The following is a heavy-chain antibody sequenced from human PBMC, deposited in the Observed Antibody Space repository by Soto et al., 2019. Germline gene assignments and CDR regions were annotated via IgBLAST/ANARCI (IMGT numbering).Heavy chain of an antibody. CDR3: ARRWEQLVGVFGFDP. J-gene: IGHJ5*02. CDR2: IYYSGST. V-gene: IGHV4-39*01. Sequence: SETLSLTCTVSGGSISSGSYYWGWIRQPPGKGLEWIGSIYYSGSTYYNPSLKSRVTISVDTSKNQFSLKLSSVTAADTAVYYCARRWEQLVGVFGFDPWGQGTLVTVS. D-gene: IGHD6-6*01. CDR1: GGSISSGSYY.